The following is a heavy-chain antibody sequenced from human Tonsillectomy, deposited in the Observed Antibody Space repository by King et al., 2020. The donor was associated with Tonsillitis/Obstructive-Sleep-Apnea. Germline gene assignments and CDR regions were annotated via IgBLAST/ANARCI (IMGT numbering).Heavy chain of an antibody. CDR3: ARGGDCSSTSCLYYYNYYYMDV. CDR1: GGSFSGYY. J-gene: IGHJ6*03. Sequence: VQLQQWGAGLLKPSETLSLTCAVYGGSFSGYYWSWIRQPPGKGLEWIGEINHSGSTNYNPSLKSRVTISVDTSKKQFALKLSSVTAADTAVYYCARGGDCSSTSCLYYYNYYYMDVWGKETTVTVSS. CDR2: INHSGST. V-gene: IGHV4-34*01. D-gene: IGHD2-2*01.